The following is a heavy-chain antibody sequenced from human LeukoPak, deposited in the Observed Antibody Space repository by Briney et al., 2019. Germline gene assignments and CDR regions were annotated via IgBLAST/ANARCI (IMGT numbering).Heavy chain of an antibody. CDR1: GFYFSNYA. V-gene: IGHV3-43D*03. CDR3: AKDGSAGYSSSWYGRRAFDI. D-gene: IGHD6-13*01. Sequence: GGSLRLSCVASGFYFSNYAMHWVRQPPGKSLEWVSHISWDGAYTYYADSVKGRFTISRDNSKNTLYLQMNSLRAEDTAVYYCAKDGSAGYSSSWYGRRAFDIWGQGTMVTVSS. CDR2: ISWDGAYT. J-gene: IGHJ3*02.